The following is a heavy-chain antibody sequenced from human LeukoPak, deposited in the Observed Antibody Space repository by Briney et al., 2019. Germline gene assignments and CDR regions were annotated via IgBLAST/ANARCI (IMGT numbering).Heavy chain of an antibody. Sequence: ASVKVSCKASGYTFTGYYMHWVRQAPGQGLEWMGWINPNSGGTNYAQKFQGGVTMTRDTSISTAYMELNRLTSDDTAVYYCARGELRLGYYDSSGYPEFDYWGQGTLVTVSS. V-gene: IGHV1-2*02. CDR3: ARGELRLGYYDSSGYPEFDY. CDR2: INPNSGGT. CDR1: GYTFTGYY. J-gene: IGHJ4*02. D-gene: IGHD3-22*01.